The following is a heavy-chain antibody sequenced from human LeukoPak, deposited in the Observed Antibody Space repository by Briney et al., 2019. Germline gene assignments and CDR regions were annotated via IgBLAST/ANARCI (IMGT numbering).Heavy chain of an antibody. CDR1: GYTFTSYD. D-gene: IGHD4-17*01. V-gene: IGHV1-8*01. CDR3: ARVYGDPDY. Sequence: ASVKVSCKASGYTFTSYDINWVRQATGQGLEWMGWMNPKSGNTGSAQKFQGRVTMTRDSSISTAYMELTSLRSEDTAVYYCARVYGDPDYWGQGTLLTVSS. J-gene: IGHJ4*02. CDR2: MNPKSGNT.